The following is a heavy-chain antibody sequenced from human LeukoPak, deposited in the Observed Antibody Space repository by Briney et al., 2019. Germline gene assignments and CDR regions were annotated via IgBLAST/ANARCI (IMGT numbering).Heavy chain of an antibody. CDR3: ARHEYSGSYYGLSWFDP. J-gene: IGHJ5*02. CDR1: GGSISSSGYY. CDR2: IYYSGST. D-gene: IGHD1-26*01. V-gene: IGHV4-39*01. Sequence: SSETLSLTCIVSGGSISSSGYYWGWIRQPPGKGLEWSARIYYSGSTYYNPSLKSRVTISVDTSKNQLSLKLSSLTAADTAVYYCARHEYSGSYYGLSWFDPWGQGTLVTVSS.